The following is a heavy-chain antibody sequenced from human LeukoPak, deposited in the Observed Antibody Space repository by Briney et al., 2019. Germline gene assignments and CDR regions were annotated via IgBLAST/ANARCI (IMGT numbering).Heavy chain of an antibody. CDR1: GGTFSSYA. CDR3: AITKPYYYDSSVAFDI. CDR2: IIPIFGTA. D-gene: IGHD3-22*01. V-gene: IGHV1-69*05. Sequence: ASVKVSRKASGGTFSSYAISWVRQAPGQGLERMGGIIPIFGTANYAQKFLGRVTITTEESTSTAYMELSSLRSEDTAVYYCAITKPYYYDSSVAFDIWGQGTMVTVSS. J-gene: IGHJ3*02.